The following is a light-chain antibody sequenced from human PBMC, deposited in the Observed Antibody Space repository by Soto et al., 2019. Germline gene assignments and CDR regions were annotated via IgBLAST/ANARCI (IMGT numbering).Light chain of an antibody. CDR1: QSISSW. Sequence: DIQMTQSPSTLSASVGDRVTITCRASQSISSWLAWYQQKPGKAPKLLIYDASSLESGVPSGFSGSGSGTEFTLTISSLQPDDFATYYCQQYNSYPWTFGQGT. J-gene: IGKJ1*01. V-gene: IGKV1-5*01. CDR2: DAS. CDR3: QQYNSYPWT.